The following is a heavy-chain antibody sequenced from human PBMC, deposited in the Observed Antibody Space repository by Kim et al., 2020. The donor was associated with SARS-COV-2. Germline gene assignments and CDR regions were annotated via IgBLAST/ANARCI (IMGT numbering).Heavy chain of an antibody. D-gene: IGHD2-21*01. V-gene: IGHV4-59*01. CDR3: ASGDGYNTFVFDD. CDR2: SYDNGNT. Sequence: SETLSLTCAVSGGSMSRNYWSWIRQCPGKRLEWVGHSYDNGNTNYNPSLNRRVTISIDMSKNKFTLKLSLVTTADTATYYCASGDGYNTFVFDDWGRGT. J-gene: IGHJ4*02. CDR1: GGSMSRNY.